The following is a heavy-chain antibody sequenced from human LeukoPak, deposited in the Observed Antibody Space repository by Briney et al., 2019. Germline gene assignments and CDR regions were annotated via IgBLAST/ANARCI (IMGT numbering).Heavy chain of an antibody. V-gene: IGHV1-58*01. J-gene: IGHJ4*02. CDR2: IVVGSGNT. D-gene: IGHD3-22*01. CDR3: AATYYYDGSGYGTLDY. CDR1: GFTFTSSA. Sequence: SVKVSCKASGFTFTSSAVQWVRQARGQRLEWIGWIVVGSGNTNYAQKFQERVTITRDMSTSTAYMELSSLRSEDTAVYYCAATYYYDGSGYGTLDYWGQGTLVTVSS.